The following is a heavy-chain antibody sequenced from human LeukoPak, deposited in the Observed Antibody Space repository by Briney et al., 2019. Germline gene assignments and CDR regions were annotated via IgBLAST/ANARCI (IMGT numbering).Heavy chain of an antibody. D-gene: IGHD6-19*01. CDR3: AKSSRYGTGWYGKIDY. Sequence: GGSLRLSCAASGFSFRNYRMSWVRQAPGKGLKWVSAITDSGGNRQYTDSVKGRFTISRDNSKNTLYLQMDSLRADDTAVYYCAKSSRYGTGWYGKIDYWGQGTLVTVSS. CDR2: ITDSGGNR. CDR1: GFSFRNYR. J-gene: IGHJ4*02. V-gene: IGHV3-23*01.